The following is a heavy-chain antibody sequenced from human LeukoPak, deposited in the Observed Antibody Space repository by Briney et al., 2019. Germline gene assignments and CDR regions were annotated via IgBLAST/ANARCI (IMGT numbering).Heavy chain of an antibody. V-gene: IGHV3-7*03. CDR2: IKEDGSER. CDR1: AFIFSGHW. Sequence: GGSLRLSCEGSAFIFSGHWMNWVRQTPGKGLEWVASIKEDGSERQYVDSVKGRFSISRDNTKGSLFLQLNSLRAEDTAVYYCATARMSYYDILTGPLTHFDYWGQGTLVTVSS. CDR3: ATARMSYYDILTGPLTHFDY. J-gene: IGHJ4*02. D-gene: IGHD3-9*01.